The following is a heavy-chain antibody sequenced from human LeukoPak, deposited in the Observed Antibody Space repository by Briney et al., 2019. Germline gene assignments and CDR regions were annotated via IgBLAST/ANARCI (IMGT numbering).Heavy chain of an antibody. CDR1: GGSISSYY. J-gene: IGHJ4*02. CDR2: IYYIGST. Sequence: PSETLSLTCTVSGGSISSYYWSWIRQPPGKGLEWIGYIYYIGSTNYTPSLKSLVTISVDTSKTKFSLKLSSVTAADTAVYYCARYTGGDSSGWYYFDYWGQGTLVTVSS. CDR3: ARYTGGDSSGWYYFDY. D-gene: IGHD6-19*01. V-gene: IGHV4-59*08.